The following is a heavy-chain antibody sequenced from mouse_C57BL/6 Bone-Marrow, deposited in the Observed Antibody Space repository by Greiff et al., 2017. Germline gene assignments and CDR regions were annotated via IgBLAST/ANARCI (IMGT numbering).Heavy chain of an antibody. CDR1: GFTFSDYG. D-gene: IGHD4-1*01. CDR2: ISSGSSTI. CDR3: ARAQTGNFDY. Sequence: EVMLVESGGGLVKPGGSLKLSCAASGFTFSDYGMHWVRQAPEKGLEWVAYISSGSSTIYYADTVKGRFTISRDNAKNTLFLQMTSLRSEDTAMYYCARAQTGNFDYWGQGTTLTVSS. J-gene: IGHJ2*01. V-gene: IGHV5-17*01.